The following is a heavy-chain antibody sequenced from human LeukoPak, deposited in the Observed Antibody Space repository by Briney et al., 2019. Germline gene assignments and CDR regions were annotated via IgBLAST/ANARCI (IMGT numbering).Heavy chain of an antibody. D-gene: IGHD4-17*01. CDR1: GGSISSYY. Sequence: SETLSLTCTVSGGSISSYYWSWIRQPPGKGLEWIGYIYYSGSTNYNPSLKSRVTISVDTSKNQFSLKLSSVTAADTAVYYCARAGLNGDRDYWGQGTLVTVSS. CDR3: ARAGLNGDRDY. CDR2: IYYSGST. J-gene: IGHJ4*02. V-gene: IGHV4-59*01.